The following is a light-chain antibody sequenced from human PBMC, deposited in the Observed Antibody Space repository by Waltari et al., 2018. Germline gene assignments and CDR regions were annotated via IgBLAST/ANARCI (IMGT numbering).Light chain of an antibody. V-gene: IGKV2-28*01. CDR3: MQARQTPWT. J-gene: IGKJ1*01. CDR2: LIS. Sequence: DIVMTQSPLSLSVTPGEPASISCRSSQSLLHRSGNTFLDWYLQKPGQSPQPLIYLISNRASGVPDRFSGSGSGTDFTLKISRVEAEDVGVYFCMQARQTPWTFGQGTKVEIK. CDR1: QSLLHRSGNTF.